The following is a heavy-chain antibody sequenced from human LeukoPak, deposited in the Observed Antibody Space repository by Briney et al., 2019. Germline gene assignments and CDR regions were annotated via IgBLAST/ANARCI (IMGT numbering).Heavy chain of an antibody. Sequence: DTLSVTCTISGGPRSRYHGCCIPPPPGKGRERIGYIYYSGSTDYNASLKCRVTISVNTSKTQYSLTLSSATAADTALYYCATTYYGGTDYFDYWGQGTLVTVSS. D-gene: IGHD4-23*01. CDR1: GGPRSRYH. CDR3: ATTYYGGTDYFDY. J-gene: IGHJ4*02. CDR2: IYYSGST. V-gene: IGHV4-59*07.